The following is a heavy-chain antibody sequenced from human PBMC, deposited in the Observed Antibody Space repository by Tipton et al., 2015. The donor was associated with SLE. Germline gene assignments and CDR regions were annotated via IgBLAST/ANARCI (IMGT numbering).Heavy chain of an antibody. CDR1: ASGLTFSTYA. CDR3: AKDRYCGGGTCFASYFDL. V-gene: IGHV3-23*01. D-gene: IGHD2-21*01. CDR2: INENSGST. Sequence: SLRLSCAASASGLTFSTYAMTWVRQGPGKGLEWVSSINENSGSTHYADSVRGRFTISRDNSKNTLSLQLNTLRADDTAIYYCAKDRYCGGGTCFASYFDLWGQGTPVTVSS. J-gene: IGHJ4*02.